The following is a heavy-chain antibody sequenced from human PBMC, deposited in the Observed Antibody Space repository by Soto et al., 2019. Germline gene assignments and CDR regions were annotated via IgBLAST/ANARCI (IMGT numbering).Heavy chain of an antibody. CDR2: IYYSGTT. V-gene: IGHV4-59*11. J-gene: IGHJ1*01. CDR1: GGSIISHN. CDR3: ATLRYFDWTNPGYFQH. D-gene: IGHD3-9*01. Sequence: SEKLPHTCTVSGGSIISHNLSWSRQPPGKSLEWIGYIYYSGTTNYNPSLKSRVTISVDTSKNQFSLKLSSVTAADTAVYYCATLRYFDWTNPGYFQHWGQGTLVTVS.